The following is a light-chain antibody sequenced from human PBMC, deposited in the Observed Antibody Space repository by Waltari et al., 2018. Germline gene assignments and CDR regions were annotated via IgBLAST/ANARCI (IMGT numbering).Light chain of an antibody. J-gene: IGLJ3*02. Sequence: QSVLTQPASVSGSPGQSITISCTGTSRDVGGQNHVCWYQQYPGKAPKLIIYEVANRPSGVSNRFSGSKSGNMASLPISGLQAEDEADYYCSSYTTSSTWVFGGGTKLTVL. CDR2: EVA. CDR1: SRDVGGQNH. CDR3: SSYTTSSTWV. V-gene: IGLV2-14*01.